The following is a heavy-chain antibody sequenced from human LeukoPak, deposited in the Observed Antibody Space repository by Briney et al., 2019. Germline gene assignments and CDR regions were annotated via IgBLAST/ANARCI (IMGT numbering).Heavy chain of an antibody. J-gene: IGHJ6*02. CDR1: GFTFSSYG. D-gene: IGHD3-16*01. V-gene: IGHV3-7*03. CDR3: ARGGGLDV. CDR2: INHNGNVN. Sequence: PGGSLRLSCAASGFTFSSYGLHWARQAPGKGLEWVASINHNGNVNYYADSVKGRFTISRDNAKNSLYLQMSNLRAEDTAVYFCARGGGLDVWGQGATVTVSS.